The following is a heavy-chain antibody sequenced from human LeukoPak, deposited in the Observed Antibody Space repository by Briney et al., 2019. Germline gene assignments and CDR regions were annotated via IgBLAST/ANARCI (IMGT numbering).Heavy chain of an antibody. J-gene: IGHJ5*02. CDR2: IYYSGST. CDR1: GGSISSYY. CDR3: AREETTVTTNMRFNWFDP. D-gene: IGHD4-17*01. Sequence: SETLSLTCTVSGGSISSYYWGWIRQPPGKGLEWIGSIYYSGSTYYNPSLKSRVTISVDTSKNQFSLKLSSVTAADTAVYYCAREETTVTTNMRFNWFDPWGQGTLVTVSS. V-gene: IGHV4-39*07.